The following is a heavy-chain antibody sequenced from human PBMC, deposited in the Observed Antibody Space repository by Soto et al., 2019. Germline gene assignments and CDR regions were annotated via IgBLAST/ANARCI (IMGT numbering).Heavy chain of an antibody. J-gene: IGHJ6*02. Sequence: QVQLVESGGGVVQPGRSLRLSCAASGFTFRSYAMHWVRQAPGKGLECVAVISYDGSNKFYRDSVKGRFTISRDNSKNTLYLQINSLRYEDTAVYYCARGDREDIPVVVGARPGEYGVDVWGQGTTVTASS. CDR3: ARGDREDIPVVVGARPGEYGVDV. V-gene: IGHV3-30-3*01. D-gene: IGHD2-15*01. CDR2: ISYDGSNK. CDR1: GFTFRSYA.